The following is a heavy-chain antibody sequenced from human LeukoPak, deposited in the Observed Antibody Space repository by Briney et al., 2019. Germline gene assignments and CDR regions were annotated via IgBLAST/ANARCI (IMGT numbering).Heavy chain of an antibody. Sequence: SETLSLTCSFPGDSITYYFWSWIRQPPGKGLEWIGYVYYSATTNYKPSLNYNPSLKSRVTISLDTSKCQFSLRMTSVTAADTAMYYCATGRVSYGSEYWGPGTLVAVSS. V-gene: IGHV4-59*03. CDR1: GDSITYYF. CDR2: VYYSATTNYKPSL. CDR3: ATGRVSYGSEY. J-gene: IGHJ4*02. D-gene: IGHD3-10*01.